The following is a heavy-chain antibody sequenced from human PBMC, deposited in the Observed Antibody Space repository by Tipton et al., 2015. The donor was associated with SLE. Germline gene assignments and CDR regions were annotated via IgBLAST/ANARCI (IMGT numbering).Heavy chain of an antibody. J-gene: IGHJ4*02. CDR1: GGSISSGGFY. Sequence: TLSLTCTVSGGSISSGGFYWSWIRQPPGKGLEWIGEINHSGSTNYNPSLKSRVTISVDRSKNQFSLKLSSVTAADTAVYYCARGNTIFGVGYWGQGTLVTVSS. CDR3: ARGNTIFGVGY. CDR2: INHSGST. V-gene: IGHV4-30-2*01. D-gene: IGHD3-3*01.